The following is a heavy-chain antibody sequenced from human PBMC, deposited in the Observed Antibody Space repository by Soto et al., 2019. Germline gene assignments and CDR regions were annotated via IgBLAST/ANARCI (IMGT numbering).Heavy chain of an antibody. Sequence: GGSLRLSCAASGFTFSSYGMHWVRQAPGKGLEWVAVISYDGSNKYYADSVKGRFTISRDNSKNTLYLQMNSLRAEDTAVYYCAKARHSTTFGYYYGMDVWGQGTTVTVYS. CDR3: AKARHSTTFGYYYGMDV. CDR1: GFTFSSYG. V-gene: IGHV3-30*18. D-gene: IGHD3-16*01. J-gene: IGHJ6*02. CDR2: ISYDGSNK.